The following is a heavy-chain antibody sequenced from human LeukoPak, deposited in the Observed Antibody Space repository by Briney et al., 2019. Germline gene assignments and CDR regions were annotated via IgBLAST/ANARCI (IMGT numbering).Heavy chain of an antibody. CDR3: ARGAHDYPDYYYYMDV. Sequence: SVKVSCKASGGTFSSYAISWVRQAPGQGLEWMGGIIPIFGTANYAQKFQGRVTITADKSTSTAYMELSSLRSEDTAVYYCARGAHDYPDYYYYMDVWGKGTTVTVSS. CDR2: IIPIFGTA. CDR1: GGTFSSYA. D-gene: IGHD4-11*01. J-gene: IGHJ6*03. V-gene: IGHV1-69*06.